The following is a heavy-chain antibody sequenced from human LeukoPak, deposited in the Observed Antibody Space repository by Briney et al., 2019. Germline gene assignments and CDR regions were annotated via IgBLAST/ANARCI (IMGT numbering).Heavy chain of an antibody. CDR3: ARLIYGGNSVGAFDI. Sequence: NHGESLKISCKGSGYSFTSYWIGWVRQMPGKGLEWTGIIYPGDSDTRYSPSFQGQVTISADKSISTAYLQWSSLKAPDTAMYYCARLIYGGNSVGAFDIWGQGTMVTVSS. CDR1: GYSFTSYW. V-gene: IGHV5-51*01. CDR2: IYPGDSDT. J-gene: IGHJ3*02. D-gene: IGHD4-23*01.